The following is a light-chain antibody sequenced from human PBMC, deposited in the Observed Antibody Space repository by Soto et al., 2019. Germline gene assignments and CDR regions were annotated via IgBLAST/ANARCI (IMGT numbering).Light chain of an antibody. V-gene: IGLV3-21*02. Sequence: SYELTQPRSVSVAPGQTARITCGGNNIGSKSVHWYQQKPGQAPVLVGYDDSDRPSGIPERFSGSDSGNTATLTISRVEAGEEVDYSCQVWDSSSDHYVFATGTKVTVL. CDR2: DDS. J-gene: IGLJ1*01. CDR3: QVWDSSSDHYV. CDR1: NIGSKS.